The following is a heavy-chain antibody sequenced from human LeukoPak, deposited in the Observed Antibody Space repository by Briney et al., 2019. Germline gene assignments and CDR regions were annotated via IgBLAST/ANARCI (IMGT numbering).Heavy chain of an antibody. CDR3: ARDRYCGGDCYVLGGLDI. CDR2: IYHSGST. D-gene: IGHD2-21*02. J-gene: IGHJ3*02. CDR1: GYSISSGYY. V-gene: IGHV4-38-2*02. Sequence: SETLSLTCTVSGYSISSGYYWGWIRQPPGKGLEWIGSIYHSGSTYYNPSLKSRVTISVDTSKNQFSLKLSSVTAADTAVYYCARDRYCGGDCYVLGGLDIWGQGTTVTVSS.